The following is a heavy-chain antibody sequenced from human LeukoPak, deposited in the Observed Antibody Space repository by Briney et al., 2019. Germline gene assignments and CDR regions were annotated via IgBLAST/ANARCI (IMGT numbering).Heavy chain of an antibody. CDR3: ASLVAGTTDY. CDR1: GFTFSSHS. D-gene: IGHD6-19*01. V-gene: IGHV3-21*01. J-gene: IGHJ4*02. CDR2: ISSSSSYI. Sequence: LGGSLRLSCAASGFTFSSHSMNWVRQAPGKGLEWVSSISSSSSYIYYADSVKGRFTISRDNAKNSLYLQMNSLRAEDTAVYYCASLVAGTTDYWGQGTLVTVSS.